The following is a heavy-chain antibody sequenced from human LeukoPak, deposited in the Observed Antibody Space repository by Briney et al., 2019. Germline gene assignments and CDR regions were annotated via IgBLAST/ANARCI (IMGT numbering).Heavy chain of an antibody. CDR2: ISGSGGST. Sequence: GGSLRLSCAATGFTFSSYAMSWVRQAPGKGLEWVSLISGSGGSTYYADSVKGRLTISRDNSKNTLYLQMNSLRADDTAVYHCAKAGIRKPTSSGQKYFDLGGRGPLVTASS. CDR1: GFTFSSYA. CDR3: AKAGIRKPTSSGQKYFDL. D-gene: IGHD6-6*01. J-gene: IGHJ2*01. V-gene: IGHV3-23*01.